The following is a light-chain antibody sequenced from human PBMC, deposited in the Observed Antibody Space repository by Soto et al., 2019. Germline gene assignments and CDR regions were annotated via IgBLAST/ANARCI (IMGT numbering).Light chain of an antibody. V-gene: IGKV3-11*01. CDR2: HTS. CDR1: QSISDN. CDR3: QQRSNWPIT. Sequence: EIVMTQSPATLSVSPGESATLSCRASQSISDNLAWYQQKPGLAPRLLIYHTSNRATGIPARFSGSGSGTDFTLTINNLDPEDFAVYYCQQRSNWPITFGQGTRLEI. J-gene: IGKJ5*01.